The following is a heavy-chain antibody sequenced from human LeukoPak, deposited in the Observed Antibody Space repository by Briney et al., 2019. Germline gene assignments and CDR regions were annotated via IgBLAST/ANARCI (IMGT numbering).Heavy chain of an antibody. CDR2: ISGSGGST. J-gene: IGHJ4*02. D-gene: IGHD4-23*01. CDR3: AKDQSAGGFIDY. V-gene: IGHV3-23*01. CDR1: GFTFSTYA. Sequence: GGSLRLSCAASGFTFSTYAMSWVRQAPGKGLEWVSTISGSGGSTYYADSVKGRFTISRDTSKNTLYLQMDSLRAEDTAVYYCAKDQSAGGFIDYWGQGTLVTVSS.